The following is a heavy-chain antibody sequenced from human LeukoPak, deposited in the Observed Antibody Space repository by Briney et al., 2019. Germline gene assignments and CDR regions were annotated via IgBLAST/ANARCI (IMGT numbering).Heavy chain of an antibody. Sequence: SQTLSLTCAISGDSVSSNSAAWNWIRQSPSRGLEWLGRTYYRSKWYNAYAVSLKSRITINSDTSKNQFSLKLSSVTAADTAVYYCARVGPYSDWLSMNPADAFDIWGQGTMVTVSS. V-gene: IGHV6-1*01. J-gene: IGHJ3*02. CDR1: GDSVSSNSAA. CDR2: TYYRSKWYN. CDR3: ARVGPYSDWLSMNPADAFDI. D-gene: IGHD3-9*01.